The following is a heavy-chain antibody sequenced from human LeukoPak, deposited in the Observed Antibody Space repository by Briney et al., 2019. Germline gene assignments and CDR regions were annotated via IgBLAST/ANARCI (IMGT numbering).Heavy chain of an antibody. CDR1: GYSFTSYW. CDR2: IYPGDSDT. J-gene: IGHJ4*02. D-gene: IGHD2-2*02. V-gene: IGHV5-51*01. CDR3: ARSGWGCSSTSCYTDY. Sequence: GESLKISCKGSGYSFTSYWLGWARQMPEKGLEWMGIIYPGDSDTRYSPSFQGQVTISADKSISTAYLQWSSLKASDTAMYYCARSGWGCSSTSCYTDYWGQGTLVTVSS.